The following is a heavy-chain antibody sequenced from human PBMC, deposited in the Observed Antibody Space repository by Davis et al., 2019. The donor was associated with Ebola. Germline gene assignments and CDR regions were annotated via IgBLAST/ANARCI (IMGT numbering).Heavy chain of an antibody. Sequence: LSLTCAASGFTFSSYEMNWVRQAPGKGLEWVSYISSSGSTIYYADSVKGRFTISRDNSKNTLYLQMNSLRPDDTAKYYCVRFVYRADDTFDVWGQGTMVTVSS. CDR3: VRFVYRADDTFDV. J-gene: IGHJ3*01. D-gene: IGHD2-8*01. CDR1: GFTFSSYE. CDR2: ISSSGSTI. V-gene: IGHV3-48*03.